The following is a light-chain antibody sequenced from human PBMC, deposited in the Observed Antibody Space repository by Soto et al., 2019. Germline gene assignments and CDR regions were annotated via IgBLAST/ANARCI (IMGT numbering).Light chain of an antibody. Sequence: QSVLTQPASVSGSPGQSITISCTGTSSDVGAYTYVSWYQQHPGKAPKLMIYDVSIRPSGVSDRFSGSKSGNTASLTISGLHAEDEADYYCSSYTSSNTLIFGGGTKLTVL. J-gene: IGLJ2*01. CDR1: SSDVGAYTY. V-gene: IGLV2-14*01. CDR2: DVS. CDR3: SSYTSSNTLI.